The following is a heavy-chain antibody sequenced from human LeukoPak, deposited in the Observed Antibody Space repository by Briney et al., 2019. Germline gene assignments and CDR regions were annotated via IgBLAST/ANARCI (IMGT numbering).Heavy chain of an antibody. V-gene: IGHV3-74*01. CDR3: ARDNDTVFDY. J-gene: IGHJ4*02. Sequence: GGSLRLSCAASGFTFISYWMHWVRQTPGKGLVWVSRINSDGSSTTYADSVKGRFTISRDNAKNTLYLQMSSLRAEDTAVYYCARDNDTVFDYWGQGTLVTVSS. CDR1: GFTFISYW. D-gene: IGHD3-9*01. CDR2: INSDGSST.